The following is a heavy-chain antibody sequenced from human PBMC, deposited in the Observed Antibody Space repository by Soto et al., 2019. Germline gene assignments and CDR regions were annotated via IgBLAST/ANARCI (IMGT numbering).Heavy chain of an antibody. CDR1: GFTFSTYA. V-gene: IGHV3-23*01. Sequence: EVQLLESGGGLVQPGGSLRLSCAASGFTFSTYAMSWVRQAPGKGLEWVSVVSDSGGGAYYADSVKGRFTISRDNSKNTLYLQMDSLRVDDTGVYYCALTRRSSLLEVAGPGFEYWGQGTLVTVS. CDR3: ALTRRSSLLEVAGPGFEY. D-gene: IGHD6-19*01. CDR2: VSDSGGGA. J-gene: IGHJ4*02.